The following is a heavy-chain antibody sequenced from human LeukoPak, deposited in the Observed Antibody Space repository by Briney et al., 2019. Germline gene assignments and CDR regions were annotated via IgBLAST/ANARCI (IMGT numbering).Heavy chain of an antibody. CDR1: GFTFSSYW. V-gene: IGHV3-7*01. D-gene: IGHD1-26*01. CDR3: ARDRGAFDY. Sequence: GGSLRLSCAAPGFTFSSYWMSWVRQAPGKGLEWVANIKQDGSEKYYVDSVKGRFTISRDNAKNSLYLQMNSLRAEDTAVYYCARDRGAFDYWGQRTLVTVSS. CDR2: IKQDGSEK. J-gene: IGHJ4*02.